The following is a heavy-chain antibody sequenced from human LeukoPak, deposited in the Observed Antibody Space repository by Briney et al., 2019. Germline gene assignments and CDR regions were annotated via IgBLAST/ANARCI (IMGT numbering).Heavy chain of an antibody. J-gene: IGHJ4*02. D-gene: IGHD6-13*01. CDR1: GFTFSNYG. CDR2: INTDGSVT. CDR3: ATSPPDSSWVY. V-gene: IGHV3-74*01. Sequence: PGGSLRLSCAASGFTFSNYGMHWVRQAPGKGLVWVSRINTDGSVTSHADSVKGRFTISRDNAKKTMHLQMNSLGAEDTAVYYCATSPPDSSWVYWGQGTLVTVSS.